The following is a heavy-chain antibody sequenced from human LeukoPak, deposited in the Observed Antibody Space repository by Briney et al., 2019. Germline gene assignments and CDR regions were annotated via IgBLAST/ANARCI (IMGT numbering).Heavy chain of an antibody. J-gene: IGHJ4*02. D-gene: IGHD3-9*01. CDR3: AKFYDVLTGYFDY. V-gene: IGHV3-23*01. CDR2: ISGGSGTTYYA. CDR1: GFTFSSYG. Sequence: PGGFLRLSCAASGFTFSSYGMSWVRQSPGRGLEWVSAISGGSGTTYYAYYADSVKGRFTISRDNSKNTLYLQMNSLRAEDTAVYYCAKFYDVLTGYFDYWGQGTLVTVSS.